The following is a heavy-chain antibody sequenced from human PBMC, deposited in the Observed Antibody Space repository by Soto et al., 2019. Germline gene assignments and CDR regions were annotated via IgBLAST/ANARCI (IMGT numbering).Heavy chain of an antibody. CDR3: ARAEGQLGTYYFDY. V-gene: IGHV3-33*01. CDR2: IWYDGSNK. Sequence: QVQLVESGGGVVQPGRSLRLSCAASGFTFSSYGMHWVRQAPGKGLEWVAVIWYDGSNKYYADSVTGRFTISRDNSKNTLYLQMNSLRAEDTAVYYCARAEGQLGTYYFDYWGQGTLVTVSS. D-gene: IGHD6-6*01. CDR1: GFTFSSYG. J-gene: IGHJ4*02.